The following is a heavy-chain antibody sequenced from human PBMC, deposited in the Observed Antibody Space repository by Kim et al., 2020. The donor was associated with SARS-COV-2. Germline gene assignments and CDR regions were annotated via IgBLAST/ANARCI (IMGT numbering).Heavy chain of an antibody. CDR3: ARGSTPYDILTGYYDYYYYYGMDV. CDR2: IIPIFGTA. CDR1: GGTFSSYA. V-gene: IGHV1-69*13. D-gene: IGHD3-9*01. J-gene: IGHJ6*02. Sequence: SVKVSCKASGGTFSSYAISWVRQAPGQGLEWMGGIIPIFGTANYAQKFQGRVTITADESTSTAYMELSSLRSEDTAVYYCARGSTPYDILTGYYDYYYYYGMDVWGQGTTVTVSS.